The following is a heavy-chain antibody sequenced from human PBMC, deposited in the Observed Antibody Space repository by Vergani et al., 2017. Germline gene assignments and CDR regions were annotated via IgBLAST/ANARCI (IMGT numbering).Heavy chain of an antibody. CDR2: IYYSGST. CDR1: GGSISSYY. J-gene: IGHJ5*02. Sequence: QVQLQESGPGLVKPSETLSLTCTVSGGSISSYYWSWIRQPPGKGLEWIGYIYYSGSTNSNPSLKSRVTISVDTSKNQFSLKLSSVTAADTAVYYCARRGSYSGRGFDPWGQGTLVTVSS. V-gene: IGHV4-59*01. CDR3: ARRGSYSGRGFDP. D-gene: IGHD1-26*01.